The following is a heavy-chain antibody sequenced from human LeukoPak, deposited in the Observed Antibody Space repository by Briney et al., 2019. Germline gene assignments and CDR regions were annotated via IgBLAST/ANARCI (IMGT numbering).Heavy chain of an antibody. CDR2: ISYDGSNK. J-gene: IGHJ4*02. CDR3: ARDTHALLGFGGYLEY. CDR1: GFTFSSYA. V-gene: IGHV3-30-3*01. Sequence: GGSLRLSCAASGFTFSSYAMHWVRQAPGKGLEWVAVISYDGSNKYYADSVKGRFTISRDNSKNTLYLQMNSLRVEDTAVYYCARDTHALLGFGGYLEYWGQGNLVTVSS. D-gene: IGHD2/OR15-2a*01.